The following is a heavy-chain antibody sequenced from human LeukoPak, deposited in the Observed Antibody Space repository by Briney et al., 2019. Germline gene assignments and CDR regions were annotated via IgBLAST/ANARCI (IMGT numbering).Heavy chain of an antibody. V-gene: IGHV3-30-3*01. Sequence: GGSLRLSCAASGFTFNNYAMHWVRQAPGKGLEWVAVVTYDGNNKYYADSVKGRFTVSRDNSRNTVNLQMNSLRGEDTAVYFCARAPVRGAVAGVDFWGEGTLVTVSS. J-gene: IGHJ4*02. CDR3: ARAPVRGAVAGVDF. CDR1: GFTFNNYA. CDR2: VTYDGNNK. D-gene: IGHD6-19*01.